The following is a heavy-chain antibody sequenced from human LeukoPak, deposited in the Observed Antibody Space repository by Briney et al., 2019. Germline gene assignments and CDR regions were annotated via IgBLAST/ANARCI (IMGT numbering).Heavy chain of an antibody. CDR1: GGSISSYY. CDR2: IYYRGNT. V-gene: IGHV4-59*08. J-gene: IGHJ4*02. CDR3: ASGYDSSGLFDY. D-gene: IGHD3-22*01. Sequence: SETLSLTCTVSGGSISSYYWSWIRQPPGKGLEYIGHIYYRGNTDYNPSLKSRVTISVDTSKNQFSLKLSSVTAADTAVYYCASGYDSSGLFDYWGQGTLVTVSS.